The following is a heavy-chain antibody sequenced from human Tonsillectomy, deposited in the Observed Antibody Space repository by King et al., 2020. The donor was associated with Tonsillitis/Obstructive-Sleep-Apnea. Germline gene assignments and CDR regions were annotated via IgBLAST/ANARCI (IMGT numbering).Heavy chain of an antibody. D-gene: IGHD6-19*01. J-gene: IGHJ4*02. V-gene: IGHV3-53*01. Sequence: EVQLVESGGGLIQPGGSLRLSCAASGFTVSSKYMSWVRQAPGKGLEWVSVIYSGGSTYYADSVKGRFTISRDNSKNMLYLQMNSLRAEDTAVYYCARGDQSGAVAGTNFDYWGQGTLVTVSS. CDR3: ARGDQSGAVAGTNFDY. CDR1: GFTVSSKY. CDR2: IYSGGST.